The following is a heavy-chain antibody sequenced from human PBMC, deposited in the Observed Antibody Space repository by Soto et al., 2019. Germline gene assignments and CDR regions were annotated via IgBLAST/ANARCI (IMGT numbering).Heavy chain of an antibody. CDR2: IYYSGST. CDR3: ARRTYWQWLNSD. D-gene: IGHD6-19*01. J-gene: IGHJ4*02. Sequence: PSETLSLTCTVSGGSISSSSYYWGWIRQPPGKGLEWIGSIYYSGSTYYNPSLKSRVTISVDTSKNQFSLKLSSVTAADTAVYYCARRTYWQWLNSDWGQGTLVTVSS. V-gene: IGHV4-39*01. CDR1: GGSISSSSYY.